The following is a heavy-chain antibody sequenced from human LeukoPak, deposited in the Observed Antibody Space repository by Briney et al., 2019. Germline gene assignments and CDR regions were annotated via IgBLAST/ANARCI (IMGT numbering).Heavy chain of an antibody. Sequence: GGSLRLSCVASGFSFSSYGMHWVHQAPGKGLEWVAGISYEGSNEYYADSVKGRFTISRDNSKNTLNLQMTSLRAEDTAVYYCAKDGIRYYYDSSGYYGDYWGQGTLVTVSS. D-gene: IGHD3-22*01. CDR1: GFSFSSYG. CDR2: ISYEGSNE. J-gene: IGHJ4*02. V-gene: IGHV3-30*18. CDR3: AKDGIRYYYDSSGYYGDY.